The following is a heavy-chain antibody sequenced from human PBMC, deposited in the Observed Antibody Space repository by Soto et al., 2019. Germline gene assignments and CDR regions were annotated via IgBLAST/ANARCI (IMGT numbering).Heavy chain of an antibody. CDR2: INSDGTMS. CDR3: ARLSGDHSAFFSYGMDA. J-gene: IGHJ6*02. CDR1: GFTFDTYW. V-gene: IGHV3-74*01. Sequence: GGSLRLSCAASGFTFDTYWMNWVSQAPGKGPEWLSGINSDGTMSSYADSVKGRFTISRDNARNTLSLQMNSLRADDTAVYYCARLSGDHSAFFSYGMDAWGQGTTVTVSS. D-gene: IGHD2-21*01.